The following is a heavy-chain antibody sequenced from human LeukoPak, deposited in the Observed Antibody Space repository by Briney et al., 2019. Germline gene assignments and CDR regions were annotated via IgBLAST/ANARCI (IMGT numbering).Heavy chain of an antibody. V-gene: IGHV1-2*02. CDR3: AREDSREFDF. CDR2: INPNSGDT. CDR1: GYTFTAYY. Sequence: ASVKVSCKASGYTFTAYYIHWVRQAPGQGREWMGWINPNSGDTHYTQSFRGRVTMTWDTSITTAYMERNTLTSADTPMYSCAREDSREFDFWGQGTLVTVSS. J-gene: IGHJ4*02. D-gene: IGHD5-24*01.